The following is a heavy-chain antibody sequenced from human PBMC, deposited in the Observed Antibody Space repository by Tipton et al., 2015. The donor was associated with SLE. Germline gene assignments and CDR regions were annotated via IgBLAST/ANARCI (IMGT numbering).Heavy chain of an antibody. D-gene: IGHD6-19*01. CDR1: GGSISSYY. CDR2: IYTSGST. Sequence: TLSLTCTVSGGSISSYYWSWIRQPAGKGLEWIGRIYTSGSTNYNPSLKSRVTMSVDTSKNQFSLKLSSVTAADTAVYYCARCIAVAGDAAFDIWGQGTMVTVSS. J-gene: IGHJ3*02. CDR3: ARCIAVAGDAAFDI. V-gene: IGHV4-4*07.